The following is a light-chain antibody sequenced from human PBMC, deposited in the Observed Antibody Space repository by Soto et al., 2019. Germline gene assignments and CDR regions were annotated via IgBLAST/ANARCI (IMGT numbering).Light chain of an antibody. CDR2: GAS. J-gene: IGKJ5*01. Sequence: EIVMTQSPATLSVSPGERATLSCRASQSVRSKLAWYQQKPGQAPRLLIYGASNRATGIPDRFSGSGSGTDFTLTISRLEPEDFAVYYCQQYHNSITFGQGTRLEIK. V-gene: IGKV3D-15*01. CDR1: QSVRSK. CDR3: QQYHNSIT.